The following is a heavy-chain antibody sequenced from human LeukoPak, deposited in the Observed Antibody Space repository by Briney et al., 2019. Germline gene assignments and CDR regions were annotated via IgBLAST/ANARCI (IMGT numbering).Heavy chain of an antibody. D-gene: IGHD6-19*01. Sequence: GASVKVSCKASGYTFTSYGISWVRQAPGQGLEWMGWINPNSGGTNYAQKFQGRVTMTRDTSISTAYMELSRLRSDDTAVYYCARDAVGPLKNASDIWGQGTMVTVSS. CDR3: ARDAVGPLKNASDI. CDR1: GYTFTSYG. J-gene: IGHJ3*02. CDR2: INPNSGGT. V-gene: IGHV1-2*02.